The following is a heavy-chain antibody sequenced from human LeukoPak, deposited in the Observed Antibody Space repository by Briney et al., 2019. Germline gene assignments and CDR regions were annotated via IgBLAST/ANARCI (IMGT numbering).Heavy chain of an antibody. J-gene: IGHJ5*02. Sequence: SETLSLTSTVSGGSISSYYWSWIRQPAGKGLEWIGRIYTSGSTNYNPSLKSRVTMSVDTSKNQFSLKLSSVTAADTAVYYCAREGGPLMVRGVINWFDPWGQGTLVTVSS. CDR1: GGSISSYY. V-gene: IGHV4-4*07. D-gene: IGHD3-10*01. CDR2: IYTSGST. CDR3: AREGGPLMVRGVINWFDP.